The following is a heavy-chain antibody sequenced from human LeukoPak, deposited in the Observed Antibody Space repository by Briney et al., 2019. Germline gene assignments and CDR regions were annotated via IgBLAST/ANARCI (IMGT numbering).Heavy chain of an antibody. CDR2: ISGSGGST. CDR3: AKELGDYGSGGDDY. Sequence: GGPLRLSCAASGFTFSSYAMSWVRQAPGKGLEWVSAISGSGGSTYYADSVKGRFTISRDNSKNTLYLQMNSLRAEDTAVYYCAKELGDYGSGGDDYWGQGTLVTVSS. J-gene: IGHJ4*02. V-gene: IGHV3-23*01. D-gene: IGHD3-10*01. CDR1: GFTFSSYA.